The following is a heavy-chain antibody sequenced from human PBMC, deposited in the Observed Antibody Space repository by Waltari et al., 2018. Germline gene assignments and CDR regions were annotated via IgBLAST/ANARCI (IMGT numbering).Heavy chain of an antibody. CDR3: ARVSGGYCSSTSCYPESPRYYYGMDV. D-gene: IGHD2-2*01. J-gene: IGHJ6*02. Sequence: EVQLVESGGGLVQPGGSLSLSCAASGFTFSSYWMSWVRQAPGKGLEWVANIKQDGSEKYYVDSVKGRFTISRDNAKNSLYLQMNSLRAEDTAVYYCARVSGGYCSSTSCYPESPRYYYGMDVWGQGTTVTVSS. V-gene: IGHV3-7*01. CDR1: GFTFSSYW. CDR2: IKQDGSEK.